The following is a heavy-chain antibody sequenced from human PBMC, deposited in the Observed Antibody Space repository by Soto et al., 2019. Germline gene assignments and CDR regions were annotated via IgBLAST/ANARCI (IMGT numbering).Heavy chain of an antibody. V-gene: IGHV1-18*01. CDR1: GYTFTSYG. D-gene: IGHD3-10*01. CDR3: ARDRQVVRGVMAYYYYYGMDV. CDR2: ISAYNGNT. J-gene: IGHJ6*02. Sequence: GASVKVSCKASGYTFTSYGISWLRQAPGQGLEWMGWISAYNGNTNYAQKLQGRVTMTTDTSTSTAYMELRSLRSDDTAVYYCARDRQVVRGVMAYYYYYGMDVWGQGTTVTVS.